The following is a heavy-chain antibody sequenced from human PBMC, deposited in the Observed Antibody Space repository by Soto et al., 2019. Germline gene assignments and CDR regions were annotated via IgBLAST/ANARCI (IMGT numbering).Heavy chain of an antibody. D-gene: IGHD1-1*01. CDR3: SRGGLSTRTFDY. V-gene: IGHV5-51*01. CDR2: IYPSDSDT. CDR1: GYYFAGYW. Sequence: GASQKISCKGSGYYFAGYWLAWVRQMPGQGLELMGIIYPSDSDTRYRPSFQGQVTISADKSISSAYLQWSSLRASDTAMYYCSRGGLSTRTFDYWGQGTPVTVSS. J-gene: IGHJ4*02.